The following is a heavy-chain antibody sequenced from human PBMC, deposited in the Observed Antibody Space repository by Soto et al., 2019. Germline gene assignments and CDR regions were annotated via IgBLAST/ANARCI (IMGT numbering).Heavy chain of an antibody. Sequence: GGSMRLSCAAAEFTCSNYAMTWVRQAPGKGLEWVAVISSGGGTSYADSVKGRFTISRDISKNSLYLHMNSLRAEDTAIYYCAKVFGGGPPYYFDHWGQGTLVTVSS. V-gene: IGHV3-23*01. CDR2: ISSGGGT. CDR1: EFTCSNYA. D-gene: IGHD3-10*02. CDR3: AKVFGGGPPYYFDH. J-gene: IGHJ4*02.